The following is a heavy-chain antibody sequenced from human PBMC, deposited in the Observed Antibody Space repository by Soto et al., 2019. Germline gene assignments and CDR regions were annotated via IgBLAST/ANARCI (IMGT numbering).Heavy chain of an antibody. V-gene: IGHV3-33*01. CDR2: IWYDGSNT. Sequence: QVQLVESGGGVVQPGRSLRLSCAASGFIFRNYGMHWVRQAPGKGLEWVAVIWYDGSNTYYADSVKGRFTISRDNSKNTVYLQMNSLRAEDTAIYYCARDVVAAITNYFHYSGMDVWGQGTTVTVSS. D-gene: IGHD2-15*01. CDR3: ARDVVAAITNYFHYSGMDV. CDR1: GFIFRNYG. J-gene: IGHJ6*02.